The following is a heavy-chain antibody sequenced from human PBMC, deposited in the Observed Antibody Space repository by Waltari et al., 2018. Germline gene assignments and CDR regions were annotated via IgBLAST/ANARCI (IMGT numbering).Heavy chain of an antibody. Sequence: QITLKESGPTQVKPTQTLTLTCTLSGFSLTTSGVGVGWIRQPPGKALEWLALIYWNDDKRYSTSLKSRLTITKDTSKNQVVLTMTNMDPVDTATYYCAHTPVVPVTRGGIPLWFGELTNGYFDLWGRGTLVTVSS. CDR2: IYWNDDK. J-gene: IGHJ2*01. V-gene: IGHV2-5*01. CDR1: GFSLTTSGVG. D-gene: IGHD3-10*01. CDR3: AHTPVVPVTRGGIPLWFGELTNGYFDL.